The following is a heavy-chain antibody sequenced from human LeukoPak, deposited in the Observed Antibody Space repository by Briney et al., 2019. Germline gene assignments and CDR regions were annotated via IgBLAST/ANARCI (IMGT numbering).Heavy chain of an antibody. CDR1: GYTFTGYY. V-gene: IGHV1-2*02. CDR3: ARAALTTYYDFWSGYS. D-gene: IGHD3-3*01. J-gene: IGHJ5*02. CDR2: INPNSGGT. Sequence: ASVKVSCKASGYTFTGYYMHWVRQAPGQGLEWMGWINPNSGGTNYAQKFQGRVTMTRDTSISTAYMELSRLRSDDTAVYYCARAALTTYYDFWSGYSWGQGTLVTVSS.